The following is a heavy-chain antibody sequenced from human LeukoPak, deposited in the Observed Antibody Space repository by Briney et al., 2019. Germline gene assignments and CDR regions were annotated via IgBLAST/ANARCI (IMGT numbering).Heavy chain of an antibody. CDR1: GYSFTNYW. CDR3: ARNVPTYYYYYMDV. CDR2: IYPGDSDT. J-gene: IGHJ6*03. D-gene: IGHD2-2*01. Sequence: GESLKISCKGSGYSFTNYWIAWVRQMPGKGLEWMGIIYPGDSDTRYSPSFQGQVTTSADKSISTAYLQWSSLEASDTAMYYCARNVPTYYYYYMDVWGKGTTVTVSS. V-gene: IGHV5-51*01.